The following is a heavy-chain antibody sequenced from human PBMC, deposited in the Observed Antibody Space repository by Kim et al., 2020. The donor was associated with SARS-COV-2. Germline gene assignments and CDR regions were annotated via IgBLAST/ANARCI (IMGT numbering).Heavy chain of an antibody. CDR3: ARGSYTSRYSFDF. J-gene: IGHJ4*02. V-gene: IGHV5-51*01. Sequence: YSPTFQGQVTISADKSIDTAYLQWSSLKASDSAMYYCARGSYTSRYSFDFWGQGTLVTVSS. D-gene: IGHD5-18*01.